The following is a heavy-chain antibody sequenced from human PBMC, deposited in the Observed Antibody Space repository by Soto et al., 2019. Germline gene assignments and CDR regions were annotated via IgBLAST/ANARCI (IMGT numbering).Heavy chain of an antibody. V-gene: IGHV4-31*03. CDR3: ARHLEYDAFDI. Sequence: QVQLQESGPGLVKPSQTLSLTCTVSGGSISSGGYYWSWIRQHPGKGLEWIGYIYYSGSPYYNPSLKSXXTXSXXTSKNQFSLKLSSVTAADTAVYYCARHLEYDAFDIWGQGTMVTVSS. D-gene: IGHD3-3*01. CDR2: IYYSGSP. J-gene: IGHJ3*02. CDR1: GGSISSGGYY.